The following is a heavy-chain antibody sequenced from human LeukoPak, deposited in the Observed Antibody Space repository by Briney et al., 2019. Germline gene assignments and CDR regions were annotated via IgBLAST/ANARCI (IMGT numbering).Heavy chain of an antibody. CDR3: ARRAASGSYFGWFDP. CDR2: IIPTFGTA. J-gene: IGHJ5*02. D-gene: IGHD1-26*01. CDR1: GGTFSSYA. V-gene: IGHV1-69*05. Sequence: ASVKVSCKASGGTFSSYAISWVRQAPGQGLEWMGGIIPTFGTANYAQKFQGRVTITTDESTSTAYMELSSLRSEDTAVYYCARRAASGSYFGWFDPWGQGTLVTVSS.